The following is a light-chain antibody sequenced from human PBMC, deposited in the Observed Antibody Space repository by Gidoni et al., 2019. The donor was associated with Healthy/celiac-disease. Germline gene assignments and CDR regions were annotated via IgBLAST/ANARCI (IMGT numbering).Light chain of an antibody. CDR1: SSNIGSNY. CDR2: RNN. Sequence: QSVLTPPPSASGTPGQRVTISCSGSSSNIGSNYVYWYQQLPGPAPKLLIYRNNQRPPGVPDRFSGSKSGTSASLAISGLRSEDEADYYCAAWDDSLSGYVFGTGTKVTVL. CDR3: AAWDDSLSGYV. V-gene: IGLV1-47*01. J-gene: IGLJ1*01.